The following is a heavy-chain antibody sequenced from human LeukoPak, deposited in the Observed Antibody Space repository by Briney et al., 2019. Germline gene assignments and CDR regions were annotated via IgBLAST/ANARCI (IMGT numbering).Heavy chain of an antibody. CDR3: ARLSPFYCSSTSCYAFDI. J-gene: IGHJ3*02. D-gene: IGHD2-2*01. V-gene: IGHV4-59*08. CDR1: GGSISSYY. CDR2: IYYSGST. Sequence: SETLSLTCTVSGGSISSYYWSWIRQPPGKGLEWIGYIYYSGSTSYNPSLKSRVTTSVDTSKNQFSLKLSSVTAADTAVYYCARLSPFYCSSTSCYAFDIWGQGTMVTVSS.